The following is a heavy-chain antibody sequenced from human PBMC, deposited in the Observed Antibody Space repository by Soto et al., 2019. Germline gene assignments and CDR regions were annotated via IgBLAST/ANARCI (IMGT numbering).Heavy chain of an antibody. Sequence: GGSLRLSCAASGFTFSSYAMRWVRQAPGKGLEWVAAISGGGGSTYYADSVKGRFTISRDNSTNTLYLQMNSLRAEDTAVYYCASGTRIAVAASRAIDYWGQGTLVTVSS. CDR1: GFTFSSYA. CDR3: ASGTRIAVAASRAIDY. D-gene: IGHD6-19*01. J-gene: IGHJ4*02. V-gene: IGHV3-23*01. CDR2: ISGGGGST.